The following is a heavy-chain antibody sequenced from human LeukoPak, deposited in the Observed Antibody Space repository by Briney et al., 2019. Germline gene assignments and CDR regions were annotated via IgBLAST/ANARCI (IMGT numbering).Heavy chain of an antibody. D-gene: IGHD2-15*01. CDR2: INPNGGGT. J-gene: IGHJ5*02. CDR1: GYTFTDYY. CDR3: ARDTCNGGSCFNWFDP. V-gene: IGHV1-2*02. Sequence: ASVKVSCRASGYTFTDYYMHWVRQAPGQGLEWMGWINPNGGGTKYAQEFQGRVTMTRETSISTAYMELSSLAYDDTAVYYCARDTCNGGSCFNWFDPWGQGTLVTVSS.